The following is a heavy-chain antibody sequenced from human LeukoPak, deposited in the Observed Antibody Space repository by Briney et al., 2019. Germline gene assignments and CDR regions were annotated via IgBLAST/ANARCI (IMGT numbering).Heavy chain of an antibody. CDR1: GFTFSSHW. Sequence: PGGYLRLSCAASGFTFSSHWMHWVRQAPGKGLVWVSRINTEGSSTSYADSVKGRFTISKDNAKNTLYLQMNSLRAEDTAVYYCARESSYNSATVDYWGQGTLVTVSS. CDR2: INTEGSST. J-gene: IGHJ4*02. D-gene: IGHD6-25*01. V-gene: IGHV3-74*01. CDR3: ARESSYNSATVDY.